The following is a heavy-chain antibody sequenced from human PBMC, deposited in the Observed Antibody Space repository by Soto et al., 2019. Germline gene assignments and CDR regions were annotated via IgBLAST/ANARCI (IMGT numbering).Heavy chain of an antibody. CDR1: GFPFSNYA. Sequence: EVQVLESGGGLVQPGGSLSLSCAASGFPFSNYAMTWVRQAQGKGLEWVSTISGSGDNTDYVDSVKGRFTISRDNSKNTLYLQMNSLRAEDTAVYYCAKDPLTVTPYFDYWGQGTLVTVSS. V-gene: IGHV3-23*01. CDR3: AKDPLTVTPYFDY. D-gene: IGHD4-17*01. J-gene: IGHJ4*02. CDR2: ISGSGDNT.